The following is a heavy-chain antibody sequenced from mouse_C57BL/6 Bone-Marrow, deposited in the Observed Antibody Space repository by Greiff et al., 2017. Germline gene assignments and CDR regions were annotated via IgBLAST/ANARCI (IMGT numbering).Heavy chain of an antibody. J-gene: IGHJ3*01. CDR3: ARSGDGNYAWFAY. CDR2: ILPGSGST. Sequence: QVQLQQSGAELMKPGASVKLSCKATGYTFTGYWIEWVKQRPGHGLEWIGEILPGSGSTNYNEKFKGKATFTADTSSNTAYMQLSSLTTEDSDIYYCARSGDGNYAWFAYWGQGTLVTVSA. CDR1: GYTFTGYW. D-gene: IGHD2-1*01. V-gene: IGHV1-9*01.